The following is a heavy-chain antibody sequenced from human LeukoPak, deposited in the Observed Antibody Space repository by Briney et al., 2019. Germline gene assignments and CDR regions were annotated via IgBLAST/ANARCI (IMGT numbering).Heavy chain of an antibody. Sequence: ASVKVSCKASGYTFTSYGINWVRQATGQGLEWMGWMNPNSGNTGYAQKFQGRVTMTRNTSISTAYMELSSLRSEDTAVYYCARVGILWFGERSHWFDPWGQGTLVTVSS. V-gene: IGHV1-8*02. CDR2: MNPNSGNT. CDR3: ARVGILWFGERSHWFDP. CDR1: GYTFTSYG. J-gene: IGHJ5*02. D-gene: IGHD3-10*01.